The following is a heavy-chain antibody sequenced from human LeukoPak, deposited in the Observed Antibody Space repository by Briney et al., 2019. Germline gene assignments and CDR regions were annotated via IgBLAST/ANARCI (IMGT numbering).Heavy chain of an antibody. J-gene: IGHJ4*02. Sequence: GGSLRLSCAASGFTLSSHGMHWVRQAPGKGLEWVAGMWYDGSREDYADSVKGRFTISRDMSKNTLNLQMNSLRVEDTAMFYCARDLSFGSLDFRGQGTLVTVSS. CDR2: MWYDGSRE. V-gene: IGHV3-33*01. CDR3: ARDLSFGSLDF. CDR1: GFTLSSHG. D-gene: IGHD1-26*01.